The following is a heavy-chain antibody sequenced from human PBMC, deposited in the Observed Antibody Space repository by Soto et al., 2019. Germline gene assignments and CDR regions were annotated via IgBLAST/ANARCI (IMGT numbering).Heavy chain of an antibody. CDR1: GYTFTSYG. V-gene: IGHV1-18*04. J-gene: IGHJ6*02. CDR3: ARDQGEQWLAGGYYYYYGMDV. CDR2: ISAYNGNT. D-gene: IGHD6-19*01. Sequence: ASVKVSCKASGYTFTSYGISWVRQAPGQGLEWMGWISAYNGNTNYAQKLQDRVTMTTDTSTSTAYMELRSLRSDDTAVYYCARDQGEQWLAGGYYYYYGMDVWGQGTTVTVSS.